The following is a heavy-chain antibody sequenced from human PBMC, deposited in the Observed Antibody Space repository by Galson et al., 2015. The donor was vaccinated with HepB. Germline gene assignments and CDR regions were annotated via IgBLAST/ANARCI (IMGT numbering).Heavy chain of an antibody. Sequence: SVKVSCKASGYTFTGYYMHWVRQAPGQGLEWMGWINPNSGGTNYAQKFQGWVTMTRDTSISTAYMELSRLRSDDTAVYYCARAYYYDSSGSDAFDIWGQGTMVTVSS. J-gene: IGHJ3*02. CDR1: GYTFTGYY. V-gene: IGHV1-2*04. CDR2: INPNSGGT. D-gene: IGHD3-22*01. CDR3: ARAYYYDSSGSDAFDI.